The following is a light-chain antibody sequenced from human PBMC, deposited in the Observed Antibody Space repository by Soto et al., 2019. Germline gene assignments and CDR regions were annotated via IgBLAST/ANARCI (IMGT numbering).Light chain of an antibody. Sequence: EIVLTQSPGTLSLSPGERATLSCRASQSISSSYLVWYQQKPGQAPRLLIYGASSRATGIPDRFSGSGSGTDFTLTISRLEPGDFAVYYCQQFGSSPMYTFGQGTKLEIK. J-gene: IGKJ2*01. CDR1: QSISSSY. CDR3: QQFGSSPMYT. V-gene: IGKV3-20*01. CDR2: GAS.